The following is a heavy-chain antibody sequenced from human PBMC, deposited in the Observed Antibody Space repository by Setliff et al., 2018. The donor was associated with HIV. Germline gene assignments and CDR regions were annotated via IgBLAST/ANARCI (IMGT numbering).Heavy chain of an antibody. D-gene: IGHD3-3*01. V-gene: IGHV3-33*03. Sequence: PGGSLRLSCAASGFTFSSYWMHWVRQAPGKGLEWVSVIWYDGSNKYYTDSVKGRFTISRDNSKNTLYLQMNSLRAEDTAVYYCAKELGFWSGYSGPPLAYWGQGTLVTVSS. CDR3: AKELGFWSGYSGPPLAY. CDR1: GFTFSSYW. J-gene: IGHJ4*02. CDR2: IWYDGSNK.